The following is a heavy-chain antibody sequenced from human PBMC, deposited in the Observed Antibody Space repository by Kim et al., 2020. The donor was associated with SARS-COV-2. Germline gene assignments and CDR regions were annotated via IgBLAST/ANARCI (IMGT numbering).Heavy chain of an antibody. Sequence: GGSLRLSCEASGFTFGDYAMHWVRQAPGKGLEWVAIISYEGREKYYADSVKGRFTMSRDNPTSTLYLHMDSLRVEDTAVYYCAKGHCSGRKCYSVFYYYGVDVWGHGTTVTVS. CDR2: ISYEGREK. J-gene: IGHJ6*02. CDR3: AKGHCSGRKCYSVFYYYGVDV. D-gene: IGHD2-15*01. CDR1: GFTFGDYA. V-gene: IGHV3-30*18.